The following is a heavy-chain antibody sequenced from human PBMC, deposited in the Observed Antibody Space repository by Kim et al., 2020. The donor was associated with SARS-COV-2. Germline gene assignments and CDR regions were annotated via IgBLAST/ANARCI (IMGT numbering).Heavy chain of an antibody. J-gene: IGHJ4*02. D-gene: IGHD6-13*01. CDR1: GFTVSRNC. CDR2: IYNGGGT. CDR3: ACSSSNYYFDS. Sequence: GGSLRLSCAASGFTVSRNCMSWVRQAPGKGLEWVSVIYNGGGTYYVDSVKGRFTISRDNSKNTLYLQMNSLRPEDTAVYYCACSSSNYYFDSWGQGTLVTVSS. V-gene: IGHV3-66*02.